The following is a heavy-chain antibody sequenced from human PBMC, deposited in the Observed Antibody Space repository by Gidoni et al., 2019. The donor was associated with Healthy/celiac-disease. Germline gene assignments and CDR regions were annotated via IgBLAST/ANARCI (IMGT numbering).Heavy chain of an antibody. V-gene: IGHV2-5*01. CDR2: IYWNDDK. CDR1: GFSPSTSGVG. Sequence: QITLKESGPTLVTPTQLLTLTCTFSGFSPSTSGVGVGWIRQPPGKALAWLALIYWNDDKRYSPSLKGRLTITKYTSKIQVVLTMTNMDPVDTATYYCAHADDSSGYPIFDYWGQGTLVTVSS. J-gene: IGHJ4*02. CDR3: AHADDSSGYPIFDY. D-gene: IGHD3-22*01.